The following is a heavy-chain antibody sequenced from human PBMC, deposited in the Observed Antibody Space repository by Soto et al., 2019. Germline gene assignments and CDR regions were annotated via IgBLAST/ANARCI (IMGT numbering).Heavy chain of an antibody. J-gene: IGHJ4*02. D-gene: IGHD1-26*01. CDR2: ISSSGDNT. V-gene: IGHV3-23*04. CDR1: GFTFTDNA. Sequence: EVHLVESGGGLVQPGGSLRLSCAASGFTFTDNAMNWVRQAPGKGLEWVSAISSSGDNTYYADSVRGRFAVSRDNSKNTIYLQMNSLRAEDTAVYYCARRWGLDSWGQGTLVTISS. CDR3: ARRWGLDS.